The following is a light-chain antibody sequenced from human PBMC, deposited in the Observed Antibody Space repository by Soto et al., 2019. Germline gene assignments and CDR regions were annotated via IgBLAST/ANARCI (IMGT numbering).Light chain of an antibody. CDR2: KVT. J-gene: IGLJ3*02. Sequence: QSALTQPASVSGSPGQSITISCTGTSSDIGAYDYVSWYQQHPGKAPKLMIYKVTSRPSGVSIRFSGSKSGRAASLTISGLHAEDEADYYCSSYSGISHWVFGGGTKVTVL. V-gene: IGLV2-14*01. CDR3: SSYSGISHWV. CDR1: SSDIGAYDY.